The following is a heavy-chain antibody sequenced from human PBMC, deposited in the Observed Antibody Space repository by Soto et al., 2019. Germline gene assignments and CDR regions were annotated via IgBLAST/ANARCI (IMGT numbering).Heavy chain of an antibody. V-gene: IGHV3-21*01. CDR2: ISSSGTYI. Sequence: AGGSLRLSCAASGFTFSDYAMNWVRQSPGKGLEWVSSISSSGTYIYYADSLRGRFTISRDNAKNSVDLQMNSLRADDTAVYYCARVRMYYSSSQAAYYLDYWGQGVLVTVSS. D-gene: IGHD6-13*01. J-gene: IGHJ4*02. CDR1: GFTFSDYA. CDR3: ARVRMYYSSSQAAYYLDY.